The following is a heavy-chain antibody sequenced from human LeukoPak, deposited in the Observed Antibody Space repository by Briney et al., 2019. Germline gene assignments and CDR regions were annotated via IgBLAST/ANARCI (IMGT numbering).Heavy chain of an antibody. Sequence: GGSLRLSCSASGFAFSAYAMHWVRQAPGKGLQSVSAISPTGDSTYYADSVKGRFSISRDNSKNTLYLQVSSLRPEDTAVYYCVPKGTEGYWGQGTLVTVSS. J-gene: IGHJ4*02. CDR3: VPKGTEGY. CDR2: ISPTGDST. CDR1: GFAFSAYA. V-gene: IGHV3-64D*06.